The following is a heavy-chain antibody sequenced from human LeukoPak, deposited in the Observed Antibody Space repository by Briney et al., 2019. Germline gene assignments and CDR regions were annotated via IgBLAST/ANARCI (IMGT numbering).Heavy chain of an antibody. CDR2: IYPYDSTT. Sequence: GESLKISCKGSGYTVTSYWTAWVRQMPGKGLEWMGTIYPYDSTTRYSPSFQGQVTISGDKSSSTSYVQWRSLKASDTAMYYCARRATYYYYYMDVWGKGTTVTVSS. J-gene: IGHJ6*03. V-gene: IGHV5-51*01. CDR3: ARRATYYYYYMDV. CDR1: GYTVTSYW.